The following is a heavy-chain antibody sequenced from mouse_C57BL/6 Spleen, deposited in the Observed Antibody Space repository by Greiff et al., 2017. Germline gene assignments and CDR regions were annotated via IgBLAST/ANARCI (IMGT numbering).Heavy chain of an antibody. V-gene: IGHV1-69*01. CDR1: GYTFTSYW. D-gene: IGHD2-3*01. J-gene: IGHJ2*01. Sequence: VQLQQPGAELVMPGASVKLSCKASGYTFTSYWMHWVKQRPGQGLAWIGEIDPSDSYTTYNQKFKGKSTLTVDKSSSTAYMQLSSLTSADSAVYYCASGSMMVTGRGYYFDYWGQGTTLTVSS. CDR3: ASGSMMVTGRGYYFDY. CDR2: IDPSDSYT.